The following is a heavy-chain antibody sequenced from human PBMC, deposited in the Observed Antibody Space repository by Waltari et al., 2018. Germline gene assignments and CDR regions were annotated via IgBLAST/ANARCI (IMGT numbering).Heavy chain of an antibody. V-gene: IGHV3-33*01. CDR3: AREARSSPAGYFDY. Sequence: QVQLVESGGGVVQPGRSLRLSCAASGFSLNNHGMHWVRQAPGKGREWGALIGYDGSHQKYGDSVKGRFTISRDTAKNTLYLQISSLRVEDTAVYYCAREARSSPAGYFDYWGQGTLVTVSS. CDR1: GFSLNNHG. J-gene: IGHJ4*02. CDR2: IGYDGSHQ.